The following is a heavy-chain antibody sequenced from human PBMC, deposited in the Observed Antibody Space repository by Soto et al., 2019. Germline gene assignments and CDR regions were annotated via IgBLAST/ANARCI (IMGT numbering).Heavy chain of an antibody. CDR2: ISYDGSNK. V-gene: IGHV3-30*18. CDR3: AKDKVPVVVTAPFDY. CDR1: GFTFSSYG. J-gene: IGHJ4*02. D-gene: IGHD2-21*02. Sequence: QVQLVESGGGVVQPGRSLRLSCAASGFTFSSYGMHWVRQAPGKGPEWVAVISYDGSNKCYADSVKGRFTISRDNSKNTLYLQMNSLRAEDTAVYYCAKDKVPVVVTAPFDYWGQGTLVTVSS.